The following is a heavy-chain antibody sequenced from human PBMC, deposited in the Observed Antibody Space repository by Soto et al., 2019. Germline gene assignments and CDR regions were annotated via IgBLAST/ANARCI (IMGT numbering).Heavy chain of an antibody. CDR1: GGSFSGYY. V-gene: IGHV4-34*01. CDR2: INHSGST. J-gene: IGHJ6*02. Sequence: QVQLQQWGAGLLKPSETLSLTCAVYGGSFSGYYWSWIRQPPGKGLEWIGEINHSGSTNYNPSLKSRVTISVDTSKNQFSLKLSSVTAADTAVYYCARASIAAAGTCCTYYYGMDVWGQGTTVTVSS. D-gene: IGHD6-13*01. CDR3: ARASIAAAGTCCTYYYGMDV.